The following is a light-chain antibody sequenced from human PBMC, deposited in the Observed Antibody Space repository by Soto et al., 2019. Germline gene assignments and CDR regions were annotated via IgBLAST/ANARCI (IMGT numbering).Light chain of an antibody. Sequence: DLQMTQSPSTLSASIGDRVTLTCRASERVSTWVAWYQQKPGKAPKLLIYKASRLESGVPSRFSGSGSGTEFTLTISSLQPDDFATYYCQQKRTFGQGTKVEI. CDR2: KAS. V-gene: IGKV1-5*03. CDR3: QQKRT. CDR1: ERVSTW. J-gene: IGKJ1*01.